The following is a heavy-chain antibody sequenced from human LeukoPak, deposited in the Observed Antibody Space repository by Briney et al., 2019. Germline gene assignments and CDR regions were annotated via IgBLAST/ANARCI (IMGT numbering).Heavy chain of an antibody. D-gene: IGHD4-17*01. V-gene: IGHV4-39*07. J-gene: IGHJ4*02. Sequence: SETLSLTCTVSGGSISSSSYYWGWIRQPPGKGLEWIGSIYYSGSTYYNPSLKSRVTISVDTSKNQFSLKLSSVTAADTAVYYCARDGGTVTDYWGQGTLVTVSS. CDR1: GGSISSSSYY. CDR3: ARDGGTVTDY. CDR2: IYYSGST.